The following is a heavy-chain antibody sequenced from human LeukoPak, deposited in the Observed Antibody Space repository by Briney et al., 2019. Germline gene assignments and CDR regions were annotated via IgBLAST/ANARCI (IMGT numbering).Heavy chain of an antibody. CDR2: IYYSGST. CDR3: ARRDYDSSGYYYAFDY. CDR1: GGSISSYY. Sequence: PSETLSLTCTVSGGSISSYYWSWIRQPPGKGLEWIGYIYYSGSTNYNPSLKSRVTISVDTSKNQSSLKLSSVTAADTAVYYCARRDYDSSGYYYAFDYWGQGTLVTVSS. V-gene: IGHV4-59*08. D-gene: IGHD3-22*01. J-gene: IGHJ4*02.